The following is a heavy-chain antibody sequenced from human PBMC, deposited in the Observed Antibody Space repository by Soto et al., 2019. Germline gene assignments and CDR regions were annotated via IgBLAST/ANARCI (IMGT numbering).Heavy chain of an antibody. V-gene: IGHV3-23*01. J-gene: IGHJ4*02. CDR1: GFSVTSYA. CDR3: AKDRYCSATSCQDFGS. D-gene: IGHD2-2*01. CDR2: LSGSGLGK. Sequence: EVQLLESGGGLVQPGGSLRLSCAASGFSVTSYAMSWLRQAPGKGLEWVSVLSGSGLGKEYADSVKGRFTISRDNSRNTLYLQMTGLRVEDTAVYYCAKDRYCSATSCQDFGSWGQGTLVTVSS.